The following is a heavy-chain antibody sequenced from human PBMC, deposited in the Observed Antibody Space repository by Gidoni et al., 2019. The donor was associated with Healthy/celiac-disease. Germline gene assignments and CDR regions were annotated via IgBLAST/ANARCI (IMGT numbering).Heavy chain of an antibody. CDR3: ARRATLGVVVAANLEYFQH. V-gene: IGHV4-39*01. CDR1: GGSIISSSYY. J-gene: IGHJ1*01. Sequence: QLQLQESGPGLVKPSETLSLTCTVSGGSIISSSYYWGWIRQPPGKGLEWIGSIYYSGSTYYNPSLKSRVTISVDTSKNQFSLKLSSVTAADTAVYYCARRATLGVVVAANLEYFQHWGQGTLVTVSS. CDR2: IYYSGST. D-gene: IGHD2-15*01.